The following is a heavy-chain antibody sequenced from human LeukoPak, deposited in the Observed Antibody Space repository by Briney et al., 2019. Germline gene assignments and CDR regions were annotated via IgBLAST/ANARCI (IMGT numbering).Heavy chain of an antibody. D-gene: IGHD5-24*01. CDR3: GRGDYHNYYMDV. Sequence: GSLRLSCEASGLSFGDYTMHWVRQPPGKGLEWVSLISRNGAATKYADSVRGRFTVSRDNSKNSLYLQMNSLRAEDTAVYHCGRGDYHNYYMDVWGKGTTVTISS. J-gene: IGHJ6*03. CDR1: GLSFGDYT. CDR2: ISRNGAAT. V-gene: IGHV3-43*01.